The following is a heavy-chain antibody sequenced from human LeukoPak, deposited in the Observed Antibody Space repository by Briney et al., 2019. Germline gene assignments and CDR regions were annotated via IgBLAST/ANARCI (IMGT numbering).Heavy chain of an antibody. CDR3: ARRPLVAVAGLDY. V-gene: IGHV1-2*02. CDR2: INPNSGGT. CDR1: GYTFTAYY. J-gene: IGHJ4*02. Sequence: ASVTVSFTASGYTFTAYYMHWVRQAPGQGLEWMGWINPNSGGTNSAQRFQGRVTMTRDTSINTAYMELSRLRSDDTAVYYCARRPLVAVAGLDYWGQGTLVTVSS. D-gene: IGHD6-19*01.